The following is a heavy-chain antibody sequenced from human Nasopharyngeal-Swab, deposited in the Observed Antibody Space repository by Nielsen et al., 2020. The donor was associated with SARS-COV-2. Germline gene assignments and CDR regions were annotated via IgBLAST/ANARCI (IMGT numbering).Heavy chain of an antibody. V-gene: IGHV4-31*02. CDR2: IYYTGST. D-gene: IGHD6-13*01. Sequence: WIRQPPGKGLEWIGYIYYTGSTYCNPSLKSRVTISVDTSKNQFSLKLTSVTAADTAMYYCARYPSSSWSSYGMDVWGQGTTVTVS. CDR3: ARYPSSSWSSYGMDV. J-gene: IGHJ6*02.